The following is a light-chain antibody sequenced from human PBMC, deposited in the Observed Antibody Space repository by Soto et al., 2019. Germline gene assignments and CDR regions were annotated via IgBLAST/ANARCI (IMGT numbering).Light chain of an antibody. V-gene: IGKV1-5*03. CDR2: RAS. Sequence: DIQMTQSPSTLSASVGDRVIITCRASQSISSWLAWYQQKPGKAPNLLIYRASTLKSGIPSRFSGSGSGTEFTLTISSLQPDDFATYYCQQYDRASWTVGQGTKVEIK. CDR3: QQYDRASWT. CDR1: QSISSW. J-gene: IGKJ1*01.